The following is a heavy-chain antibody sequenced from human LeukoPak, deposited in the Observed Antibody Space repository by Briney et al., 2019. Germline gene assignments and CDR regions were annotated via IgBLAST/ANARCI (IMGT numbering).Heavy chain of an antibody. V-gene: IGHV3-11*01. CDR3: AREETDYYYYGMDV. J-gene: IGHJ6*02. CDR1: GFTFDDYG. CDR2: ISSSGSTI. Sequence: GGSLRLSCAASGFTFDDYGMSWIRQAPGKGLEWVSYISSSGSTIYYSDSVKGRFTISRDNAKNSLYLQMNSLRAEDTAVYYCAREETDYYYYGMDVWGQGTTVTVSS.